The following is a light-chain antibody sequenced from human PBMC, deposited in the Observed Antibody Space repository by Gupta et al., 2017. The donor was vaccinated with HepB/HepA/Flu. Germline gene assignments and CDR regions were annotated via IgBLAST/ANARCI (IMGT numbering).Light chain of an antibody. CDR1: QSLLHSNGYNY. J-gene: IGKJ1*01. CDR3: MQALEGPT. V-gene: IGKV2-28*01. Sequence: EIVMTQSPLSLPVTPGEPASISCRSSQSLLHSNGYNYLDWYLQKSGQSPQLLISLGSNRASGVPDRFSGSGSGTDFTLKISRVEAEDVGIYYCMQALEGPTFGQGTKVESK. CDR2: LGS.